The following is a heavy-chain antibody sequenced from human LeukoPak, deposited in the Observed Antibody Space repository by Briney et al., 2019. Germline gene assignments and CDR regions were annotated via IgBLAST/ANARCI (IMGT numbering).Heavy chain of an antibody. CDR1: GFTFSSYA. Sequence: GGSLRLSCAASGFTFSSYAMNWVRQAPGEGLEWVSTISGSGGSTYYADSVKGRFTISTDTSKNTLYLQMNSLRAEDTAVYYCARERGYSGYDYFIDSPSDSWGQGTLVTVSS. J-gene: IGHJ4*02. D-gene: IGHD5-12*01. V-gene: IGHV3-23*01. CDR2: ISGSGGST. CDR3: ARERGYSGYDYFIDSPSDS.